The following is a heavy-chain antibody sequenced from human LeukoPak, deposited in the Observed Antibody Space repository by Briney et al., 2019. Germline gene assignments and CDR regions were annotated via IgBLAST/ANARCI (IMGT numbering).Heavy chain of an antibody. CDR3: AKSRDWFSNWFDP. CDR2: ISYDGSNK. D-gene: IGHD3-9*01. Sequence: GRSLRLPCAASGFTFSCYGMLWVRQAPAKGLAWVAVISYDGSNKYYADSVKGRFTISRDNSKNTLYLQMNSLRAEDTAVYYCAKSRDWFSNWFDPWGQGTLVTVSS. V-gene: IGHV3-30*18. J-gene: IGHJ5*02. CDR1: GFTFSCYG.